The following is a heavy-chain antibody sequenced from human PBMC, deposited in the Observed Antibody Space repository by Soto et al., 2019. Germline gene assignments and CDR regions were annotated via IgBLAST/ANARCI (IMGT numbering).Heavy chain of an antibody. CDR2: IKSSIDGGTT. Sequence: PRGSLRLSYAVPGFTFSNAWMSWVRQAPGKGLEWVARIKSSIDGGTTDYAAPVKGRFTISRDDSKNTLYLQMNSLKTEDTAVYYCTTGSGRLPWGQGTLVTVSS. CDR1: GFTFSNAW. J-gene: IGHJ5*02. CDR3: TTGSGRLP. V-gene: IGHV3-15*01. D-gene: IGHD1-26*01.